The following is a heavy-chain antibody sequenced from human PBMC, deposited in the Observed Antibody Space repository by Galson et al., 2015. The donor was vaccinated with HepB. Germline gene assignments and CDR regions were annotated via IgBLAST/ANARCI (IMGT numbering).Heavy chain of an antibody. CDR1: GYTFTDYY. D-gene: IGHD2-8*02. V-gene: IGHV1-2*02. CDR2: ISPNSGVT. CDR3: ARVHLPYHFETTGLIDY. J-gene: IGHJ4*02. Sequence: SVKVSCKASGYTFTDYYLHWVRQAPGQGLEWVGWISPNSGVTKYAQNFQGRVTMTRDTSISTAYMQLSRLRSDDTAVYYCARVHLPYHFETTGLIDYWGQGTLVTVSS.